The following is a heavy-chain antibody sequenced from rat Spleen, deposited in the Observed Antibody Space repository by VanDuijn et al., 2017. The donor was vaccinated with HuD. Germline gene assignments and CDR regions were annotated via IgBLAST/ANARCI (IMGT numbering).Heavy chain of an antibody. CDR1: GFTFSDYG. D-gene: IGHD1-2*01. Sequence: EVQLVESGGGLVQPGRSLKLSCAASGFTFSDYGVAWVRQAPTKGLEWVATISYGDSSGHSSTYYLDSVKGRFTISRDNAESTLYLQMDSLRSEDTATYYCAKNIYYSSYIYYFDYWGQGVMVTVSS. J-gene: IGHJ2*01. V-gene: IGHV5-29*01. CDR2: ISYGDSSGHSST. CDR3: AKNIYYSSYIYYFDY.